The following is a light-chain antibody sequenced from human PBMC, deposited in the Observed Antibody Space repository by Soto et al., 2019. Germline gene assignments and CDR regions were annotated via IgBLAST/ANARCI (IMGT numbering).Light chain of an antibody. Sequence: QSALTQPASVSGSPGQSITISCTGTSSDVGSYNLVSWYQQHLGKAPKLMIYEGSKRPSGVSNRFSGSKSGNTASLTISGLQAEDEADSYCCSYAGHRVFGGGTKVTVL. J-gene: IGLJ2*01. CDR3: CSYAGHRV. CDR2: EGS. CDR1: SSDVGSYNL. V-gene: IGLV2-23*01.